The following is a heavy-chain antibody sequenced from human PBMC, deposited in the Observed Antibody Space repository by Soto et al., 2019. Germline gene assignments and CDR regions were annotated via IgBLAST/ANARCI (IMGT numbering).Heavy chain of an antibody. Sequence: QVQLVESGGDVVQPGRSLRLSCAGSGFSFSRFAIHWVRQAPGKGLEWVAVITYDGSNQYYADSVKGRFTVSRENSRSTVYLQMINLRSEDTAIYYCARLFGGYSRSHADEFDIWGQGTMVPVSS. CDR2: ITYDGSNQ. V-gene: IGHV3-30-3*01. D-gene: IGHD3-10*02. CDR3: ARLFGGYSRSHADEFDI. J-gene: IGHJ3*02. CDR1: GFSFSRFA.